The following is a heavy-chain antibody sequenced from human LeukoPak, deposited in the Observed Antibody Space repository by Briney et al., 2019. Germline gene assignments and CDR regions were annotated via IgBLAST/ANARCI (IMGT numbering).Heavy chain of an antibody. CDR2: IKSKTDGGTT. V-gene: IGHV3-15*01. J-gene: IGHJ3*02. CDR3: TTGTLPAGAFDI. Sequence: GRSLRLSCAASGFTFSNAWMSWVRQAPGKGLEWVGRIKSKTDGGTTDYAAPVKGRFTISRDDSKNTLYLQMNSLKTEDTAVYYCTTGTLPAGAFDIWGQGTMVTVSS. CDR1: GFTFSNAW.